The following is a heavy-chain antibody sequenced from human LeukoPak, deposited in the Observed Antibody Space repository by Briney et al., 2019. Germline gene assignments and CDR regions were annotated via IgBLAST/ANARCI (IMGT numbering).Heavy chain of an antibody. V-gene: IGHV4-39*01. CDR1: GGSINNYY. D-gene: IGHD3-10*01. CDR2: IYYSGST. J-gene: IGHJ4*02. Sequence: PSETLSLTCTVSGGSINNYYWGWIRQPPGKGLEWIGSIYYSGSTYYNPSLKSRVTISVDTSKNQFSLKLSSVTAADTAVYYCARTRYYYNSRSYGAPYYFDYWGQGTLVTVSS. CDR3: ARTRYYYNSRSYGAPYYFDY.